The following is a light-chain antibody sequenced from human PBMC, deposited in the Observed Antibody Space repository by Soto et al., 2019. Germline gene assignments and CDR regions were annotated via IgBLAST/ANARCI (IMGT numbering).Light chain of an antibody. V-gene: IGLV3-27*01. CDR1: VLAKKY. CDR2: KDS. CDR3: YSTADNNLVL. Sequence: SYELTQPSSVSVSPGQTARITCSGDVLAKKYARWFQQKPGQAPVLVIYKDSERPSGIPERFSGSSSGTTVTLTISGAQVEDEADYYCYSTADNNLVLFGGGTKVTVL. J-gene: IGLJ2*01.